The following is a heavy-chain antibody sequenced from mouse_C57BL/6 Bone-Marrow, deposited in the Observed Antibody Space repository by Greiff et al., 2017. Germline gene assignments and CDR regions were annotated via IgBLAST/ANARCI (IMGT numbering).Heavy chain of an antibody. Sequence: EVQLQQSGTVLARPGASVKMSCKTSGYTFTSYWMHWVKQRPGQGLEWIGAIYPGNSDTSYNQKFKGKAKLTAVTSASTAYMELSSLTNEDSAVYYCTIGHKFITTVDFDYWGQGTTLTVSS. J-gene: IGHJ2*01. D-gene: IGHD1-1*01. CDR3: TIGHKFITTVDFDY. CDR2: IYPGNSDT. V-gene: IGHV1-5*01. CDR1: GYTFTSYW.